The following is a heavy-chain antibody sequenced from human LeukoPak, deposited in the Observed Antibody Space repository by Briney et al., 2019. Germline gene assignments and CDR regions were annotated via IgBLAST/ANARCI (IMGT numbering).Heavy chain of an antibody. J-gene: IGHJ5*02. D-gene: IGHD3-10*01. CDR3: ARDWGKGRFGVNWFDP. CDR1: GFTLISSW. V-gene: IGHV3-7*01. Sequence: GGSLSLACAASGFTLISSWMSWVRQAPGKGLEWVANIKQGGSEKNYVACVEGRSTISRDYAKNSLYLQMNSLRAEDTAVYYCARDWGKGRFGVNWFDPWGQGTLVTVSS. CDR2: IKQGGSEK.